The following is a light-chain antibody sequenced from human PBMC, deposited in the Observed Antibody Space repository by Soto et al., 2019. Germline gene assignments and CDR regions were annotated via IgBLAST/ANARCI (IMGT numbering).Light chain of an antibody. CDR1: SSDVGDYNY. Sequence: QSALTQPASVSGSPGQSITISCTGTSSDVGDYNYVSWYQHHPGKAPKLIIYEISNRPSGVSNRFSGSKSGNTAALTISGLQAEDEADYYCSSYTSSNTLYVVGTGTKLTVL. J-gene: IGLJ1*01. CDR2: EIS. CDR3: SSYTSSNTLYV. V-gene: IGLV2-14*01.